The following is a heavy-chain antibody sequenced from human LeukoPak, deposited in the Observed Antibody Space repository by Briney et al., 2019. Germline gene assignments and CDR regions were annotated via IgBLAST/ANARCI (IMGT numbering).Heavy chain of an antibody. CDR2: ISSSSTI. CDR1: GFNFSIYS. CDR3: AKGGY. Sequence: PGGSLRLSCAASGFNFSIYSMNWVRQAPGKGLEWVSYISSSSTIYYADSVKGRFTISRDNSKNTLYLQMNSLRAEDTAVYYCAKGGYWGQGTLVTVSS. J-gene: IGHJ4*02. V-gene: IGHV3-48*01.